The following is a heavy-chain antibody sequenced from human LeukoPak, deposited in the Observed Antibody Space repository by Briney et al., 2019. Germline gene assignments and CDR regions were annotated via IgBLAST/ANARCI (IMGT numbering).Heavy chain of an antibody. CDR1: RFTFPSYS. V-gene: IGHV3-21*01. J-gene: IGHJ3*02. CDR3: ASSTLSGIGVFDI. D-gene: IGHD2/OR15-2a*01. CDR2: ITSSSNYI. Sequence: GGSLRLSCAASRFTFPSYSMNWVRQAPGKGLEWVSSITSSSNYISYADSVKGRFTISRDNAKKSLHLQMNSLRAEDTAVYYCASSTLSGIGVFDIWGQGTMVTVSS.